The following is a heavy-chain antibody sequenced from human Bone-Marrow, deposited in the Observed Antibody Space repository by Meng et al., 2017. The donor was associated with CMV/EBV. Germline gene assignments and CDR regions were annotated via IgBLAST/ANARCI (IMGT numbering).Heavy chain of an antibody. D-gene: IGHD5-18*01. V-gene: IGHV4-39*07. J-gene: IGHJ4*02. CDR3: ATLSGYSYVDY. CDR2: LYYSGST. Sequence: LMLREWEPVLVNTSEPLSSPCHVSGASIGSRSIYWGCIRQPPGKGLEWFGSLYYSGSTYYTPSLKRRVTISGDTSKNQFSLKLRSVTAADTAVYFCATLSGYSYVDYWGQGTLVTVSS. CDR1: GASIGSRSIY.